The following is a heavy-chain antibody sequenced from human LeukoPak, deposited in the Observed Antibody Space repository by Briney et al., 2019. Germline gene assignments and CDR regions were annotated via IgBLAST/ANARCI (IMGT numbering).Heavy chain of an antibody. CDR3: ARGITIFGVETGYYYYGMDV. D-gene: IGHD3-3*01. CDR1: GGSISSGGYS. V-gene: IGHV4-30-2*01. J-gene: IGHJ6*02. Sequence: SETLSLTCTVSGGSISSGGYSWSWIRQPPGKGLEWIGYIYHSGSTYYNPSLKSRVTISVDRSKNQFSLKLSSVTAADTAVYYCARGITIFGVETGYYYYGMDVWGQGTTVTVSS. CDR2: IYHSGST.